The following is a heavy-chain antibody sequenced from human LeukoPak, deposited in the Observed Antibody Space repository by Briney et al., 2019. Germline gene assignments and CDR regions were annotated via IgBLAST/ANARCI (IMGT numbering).Heavy chain of an antibody. CDR2: ISSSSSYI. CDR3: ARDMSVVVPAAMDYYYGMDV. V-gene: IGHV3-21*01. Sequence: PGGSLRLSCAASGFTFSSYSMNWVRQSPGKGLEWVSSISSSSSYIYYADSVKGRFTISRDNAKNSLYLQMNSLRAEDTAVYYCARDMSVVVPAAMDYYYGMDVWGKGTTVTVSS. D-gene: IGHD2-2*01. J-gene: IGHJ6*04. CDR1: GFTFSSYS.